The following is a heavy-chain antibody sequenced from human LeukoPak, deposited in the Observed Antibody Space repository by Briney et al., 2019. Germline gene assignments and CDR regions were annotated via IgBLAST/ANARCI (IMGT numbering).Heavy chain of an antibody. V-gene: IGHV1-69*13. CDR1: GYTFTGCY. J-gene: IGHJ4*02. CDR3: ARVPHYYGSGSYQEDY. Sequence: GASVKVSCKASGYTFTGCYMHWVRQAPGQGLEWMGGIIPIFGTANYAQKFQGRVTITADESTSTAYMELGSLRSEGTAVYYCARVPHYYGSGSYQEDYWGQGTLVTVSS. CDR2: IIPIFGTA. D-gene: IGHD3-10*01.